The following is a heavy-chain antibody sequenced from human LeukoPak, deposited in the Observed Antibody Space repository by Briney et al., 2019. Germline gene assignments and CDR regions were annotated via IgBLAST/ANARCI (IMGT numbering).Heavy chain of an antibody. J-gene: IGHJ4*02. CDR3: AKDHKPLMDTAMNLLDY. CDR1: GFTVSSNY. V-gene: IGHV3-30*18. CDR2: ISYDGSNK. Sequence: GGSLRLSCAASGFTVSSNYMSWVRQAPGKGLEWVAVISYDGSNKYYADSVKGRFTISRDNSKNTLYLQMNSLRAEDTAVYYCAKDHKPLMDTAMNLLDYWGQGTLVTVSS. D-gene: IGHD5-18*01.